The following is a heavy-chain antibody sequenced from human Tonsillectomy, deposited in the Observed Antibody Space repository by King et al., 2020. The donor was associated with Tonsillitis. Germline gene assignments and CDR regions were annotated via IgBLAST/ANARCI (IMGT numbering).Heavy chain of an antibody. V-gene: IGHV4-39*07. CDR3: GPLASTVTRGGDY. J-gene: IGHJ4*02. CDR2: IYYSGST. CDR1: GGSISSSSYY. Sequence: QLQESGPGLVKPSETLSLTCTVSGGSISSSSYYWGWIRQPPGKGLEWIGSIYYSGSTYYNPSLKSRVTISVDTSKNQFSLKLSSVTAADTAVYYCGPLASTVTRGGDYWGQGTLVTVSS. D-gene: IGHD4-17*01.